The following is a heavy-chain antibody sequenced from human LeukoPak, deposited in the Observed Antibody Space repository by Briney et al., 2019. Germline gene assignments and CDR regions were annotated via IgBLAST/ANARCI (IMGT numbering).Heavy chain of an antibody. Sequence: ASVKVSCKASGYTFTSYGISWVRQAPGQGLEWMGWISAYNGNTNYAQKLQGRVTMTTDTSTSTAYMELRSLRSDDTAVYYCASQQGGAYCGGDCYDAFDIWGQGTMVTVSS. D-gene: IGHD2-21*02. CDR2: ISAYNGNT. V-gene: IGHV1-18*01. CDR1: GYTFTSYG. J-gene: IGHJ3*02. CDR3: ASQQGGAYCGGDCYDAFDI.